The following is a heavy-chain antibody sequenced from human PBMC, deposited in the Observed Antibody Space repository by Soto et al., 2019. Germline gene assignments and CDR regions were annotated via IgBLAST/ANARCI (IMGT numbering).Heavy chain of an antibody. Sequence: EVQLVESGGGLVQPGGSLRVSCAASGFTFSSYWMHWVRQAPGKGLVWVSRINADGSTTTYADSVKGRFTISRDNAKNTLSLQMNSLRAEDSAIYYCVRPREGYNLVGDNWGQGTLVTVSS. V-gene: IGHV3-74*01. D-gene: IGHD5-12*01. CDR3: VRPREGYNLVGDN. CDR1: GFTFSSYW. J-gene: IGHJ4*02. CDR2: INADGSTT.